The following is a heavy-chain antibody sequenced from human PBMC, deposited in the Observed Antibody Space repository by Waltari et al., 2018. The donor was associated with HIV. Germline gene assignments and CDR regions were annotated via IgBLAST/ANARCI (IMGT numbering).Heavy chain of an antibody. J-gene: IGHJ4*02. CDR2: INRNSGGT. CDR3: ARDLYSSSAVDY. Sequence: QVQLVQSGAEVKKPGASVKVSCKASGYTFTGYYMHWVRQAPGQGLEWMGWINRNSGGTNYAQKFQGRVTMTRDTSISTAYMELSRLRSDDTAVYYCARDLYSSSAVDYWGQGTLVTVSS. D-gene: IGHD6-6*01. CDR1: GYTFTGYY. V-gene: IGHV1-2*02.